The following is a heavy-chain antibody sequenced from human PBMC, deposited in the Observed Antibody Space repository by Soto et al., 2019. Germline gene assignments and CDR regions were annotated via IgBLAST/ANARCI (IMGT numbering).Heavy chain of an antibody. CDR3: ARRTISGVITDYFDY. J-gene: IGHJ4*02. CDR1: GASISSDY. Sequence: QVQLQESGPGLVKPSETLSLTCTVSGASISSDYWSWIRQPPGKGLEWIGYAYSSGSAIYNPSLKSRVTISLDTSTSQFSLKLSSVTAADTAVYYCARRTISGVITDYFDYWGQGTLVTVSS. V-gene: IGHV4-59*08. CDR2: AYSSGSA. D-gene: IGHD3-3*01.